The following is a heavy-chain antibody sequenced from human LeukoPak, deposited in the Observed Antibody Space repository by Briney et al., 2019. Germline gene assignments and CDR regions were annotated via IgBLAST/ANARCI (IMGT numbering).Heavy chain of an antibody. J-gene: IGHJ4*02. CDR2: IYYSGST. D-gene: IGHD4-17*01. V-gene: IGHV4-59*01. CDR3: ARAGSTVIHF. Sequence: SETLSLTCTVSGDSISSYYWSWIRQPPGKELEWIGYIYYSGSTYYNASLKSRVTISVDTSKTQFSLKLSSVTAADTAVYYCARAGSTVIHFWGQGTLVTVSS. CDR1: GDSISSYY.